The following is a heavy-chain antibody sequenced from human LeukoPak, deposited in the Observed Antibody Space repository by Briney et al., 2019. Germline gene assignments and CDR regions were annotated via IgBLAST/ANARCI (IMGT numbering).Heavy chain of an antibody. D-gene: IGHD2-21*02. CDR1: GHTFSGLY. J-gene: IGHJ3*02. V-gene: IGHV1-2*02. CDR2: INPNSGGT. CDR3: AGAYCGGDCYSGRTFDI. Sequence: ASVEVSCKASGHTFSGLYIHWMRQAPGQGLEWMGWINPNSGGTNYAQKFRGRVTMMSDTSISTAYMELSRLRSGDTAVYYCAGAYCGGDCYSGRTFDIWGQGTMVTVSS.